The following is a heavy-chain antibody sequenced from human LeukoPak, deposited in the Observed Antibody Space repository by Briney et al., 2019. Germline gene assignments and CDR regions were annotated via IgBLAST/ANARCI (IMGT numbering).Heavy chain of an antibody. Sequence: SETLSLTCIVSGGSISGFHWTWIRQPPGKGLEWIGNVYYSGSSYYSPSLKSRVTISVDTSNNHFSLKLSSVTAADTAVYYCTRRREGSGYRDYWGQGTLVTVSS. V-gene: IGHV4-39*02. J-gene: IGHJ4*02. CDR2: VYYSGSS. CDR3: TRRREGSGYRDY. CDR1: GGSISGFH. D-gene: IGHD5-12*01.